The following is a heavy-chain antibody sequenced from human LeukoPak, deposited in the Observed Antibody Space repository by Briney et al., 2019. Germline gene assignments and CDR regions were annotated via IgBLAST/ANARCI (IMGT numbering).Heavy chain of an antibody. CDR3: ARDRGYCTSTSCPLFDY. J-gene: IGHJ4*02. D-gene: IGHD2-2*01. CDR1: GFTFSSYW. V-gene: IGHV3-7*03. Sequence: GGSLRLSCAASGFTFSSYWMSWVRQAPGKGLEWVANIKQDGSEKYYVDSVKGRFTISRDNAKNSLYLQMNSLRADDTAVHYCARDRGYCTSTSCPLFDYWGQGTRVTVSS. CDR2: IKQDGSEK.